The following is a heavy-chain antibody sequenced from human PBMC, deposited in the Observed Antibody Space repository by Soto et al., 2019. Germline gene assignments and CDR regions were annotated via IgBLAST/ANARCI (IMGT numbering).Heavy chain of an antibody. CDR2: INPNSGGT. D-gene: IGHD6-13*01. Sequence: ASVKVSCKASGYTFTGYYMHWVRQAPGQGLEWMGWINPNSGGTNYAQKFQGRVTITTDTSISTAYMELSSLRSDDTAVYYCARALNFGAAAGYDVFDIWGQGTMVT. J-gene: IGHJ3*02. V-gene: IGHV1-2*02. CDR3: ARALNFGAAAGYDVFDI. CDR1: GYTFTGYY.